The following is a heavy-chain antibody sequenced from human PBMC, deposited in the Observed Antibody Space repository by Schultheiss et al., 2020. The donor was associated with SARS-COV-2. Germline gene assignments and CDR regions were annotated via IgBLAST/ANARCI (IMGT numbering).Heavy chain of an antibody. Sequence: LSLTCAASGFTFSSYAVHWVRQAPGKGLEWVAVVSDDGNNKYYADSVKGRFTVSRDNSKNAFYLQMNSLRTEDTAVYYCARGQDDYVWDWGQGTLVTVSS. V-gene: IGHV3-30*04. CDR1: GFTFSSYA. CDR2: VSDDGNNK. D-gene: IGHD3-16*01. CDR3: ARGQDDYVWD. J-gene: IGHJ4*02.